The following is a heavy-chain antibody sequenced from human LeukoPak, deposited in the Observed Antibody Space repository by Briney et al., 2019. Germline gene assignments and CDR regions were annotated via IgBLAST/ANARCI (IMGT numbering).Heavy chain of an antibody. J-gene: IGHJ6*02. CDR1: GYNFHGYL. V-gene: IGHV1-2*02. D-gene: IGHD3-10*01. Sequence: ASVKVSCKASGYNFHGYLIHWVRQAPAQGPEGMGWMNPDSGSTKHAQKLQGRGTMTRDTAITTVYLELRRLTSADTAVYCCARNYHGSGTDLPPEYYSGMDIWGQGTTVIVS. CDR2: MNPDSGST. CDR3: ARNYHGSGTDLPPEYYSGMDI.